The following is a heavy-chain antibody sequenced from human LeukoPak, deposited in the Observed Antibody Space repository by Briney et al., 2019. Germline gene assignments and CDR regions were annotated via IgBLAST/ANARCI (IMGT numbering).Heavy chain of an antibody. J-gene: IGHJ4*02. CDR3: AREVSRIVLMVYAMGGFDY. V-gene: IGHV3-30*04. CDR2: ISYDGSNK. Sequence: PGGSLRLSCAASGFTSSSYAMHWVRLGPGKGLEWVAVISYDGSNKYYADSVKGRFTISRDNSKNTLYLQMNSLRAEDTAVYYCAREVSRIVLMVYAMGGFDYWGQGTLVTVSS. CDR1: GFTSSSYA. D-gene: IGHD2-8*01.